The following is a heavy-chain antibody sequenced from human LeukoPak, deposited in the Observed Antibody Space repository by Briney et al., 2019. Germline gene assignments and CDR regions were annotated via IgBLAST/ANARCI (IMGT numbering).Heavy chain of an antibody. CDR2: ISYDGSFK. J-gene: IGHJ4*02. CDR3: ARIGDQDDWEVPFDY. V-gene: IGHV3-30*03. Sequence: GGALRLSCAASGFTLSRYAMHWVRPAPGKEPAWVAVISYDGSFKYYADSVKGRFTNSRDNSKNAVVLRLTSLRGEGPAVYYCARIGDQDDWEVPFDYWGQGTLVTVSS. D-gene: IGHD3-9*01. CDR1: GFTLSRYA.